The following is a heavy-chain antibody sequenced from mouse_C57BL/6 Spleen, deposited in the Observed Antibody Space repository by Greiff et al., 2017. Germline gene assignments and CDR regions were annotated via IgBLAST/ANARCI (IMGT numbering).Heavy chain of an antibody. J-gene: IGHJ2*01. CDR2: IYPGGGYT. D-gene: IGHD1-1*01. CDR3: ARYYYGSSYVPVDY. CDR1: GYTFTNYW. Sequence: VQLQQSGAELVRPGTSVKMSCKASGYTFTNYWIGWAKQRPGHGLEWIGDIYPGGGYTNYNEKFKGKATLTADKSSSTAYMQFSSLTSEDSAIYYCARYYYGSSYVPVDYWGQGTTLTVSS. V-gene: IGHV1-63*01.